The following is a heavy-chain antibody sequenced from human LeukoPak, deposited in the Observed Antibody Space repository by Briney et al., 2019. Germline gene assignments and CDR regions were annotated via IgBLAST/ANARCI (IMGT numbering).Heavy chain of an antibody. CDR3: AKEIWVETGLDY. Sequence: PGGSLRLSCAASGFTFSSYAMHRVRQAPGKGLEWVAVISYDGSNKYYADSVKGRFTISRDNSKNTLYLQMNSLRAEDTAVYYCAKEIWVETGLDYWGRGTLVTVSS. CDR2: ISYDGSNK. D-gene: IGHD4-23*01. V-gene: IGHV3-30-3*01. J-gene: IGHJ4*02. CDR1: GFTFSSYA.